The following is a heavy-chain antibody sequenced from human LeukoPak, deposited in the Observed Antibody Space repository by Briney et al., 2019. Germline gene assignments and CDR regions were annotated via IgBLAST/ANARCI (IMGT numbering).Heavy chain of an antibody. CDR2: ISNDGSNK. CDR3: ARGPSARFFGVAKGAFDI. Sequence: GGSLRLSCAASTFTFSSYAMHWVRQGRGKGLEWVTVISNDGSNKYYADSVKGRFTISRDNSKNTLDLQMNSLRAGDTAVYYCARGPSARFFGVAKGAFDIWGQGTMVTVSS. J-gene: IGHJ3*02. D-gene: IGHD3-3*01. V-gene: IGHV3-30*04. CDR1: TFTFSSYA.